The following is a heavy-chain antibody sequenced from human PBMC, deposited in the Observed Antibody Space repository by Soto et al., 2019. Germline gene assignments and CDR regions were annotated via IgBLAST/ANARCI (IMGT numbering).Heavy chain of an antibody. J-gene: IGHJ6*02. CDR1: GFTFSSYA. V-gene: IGHV3-30-3*01. Sequence: SLRLSFAAAGFTFSSYAMHWVRQAPGKGLEWVAVISYDGSNKYYADSVKGRFTISRDNSKNTLYLKMNSLRAEDTAVYYCARSGRSFYYYYYAIDFWGRGTMVTVFS. D-gene: IGHD3-3*01. CDR2: ISYDGSNK. CDR3: ARSGRSFYYYYYAIDF.